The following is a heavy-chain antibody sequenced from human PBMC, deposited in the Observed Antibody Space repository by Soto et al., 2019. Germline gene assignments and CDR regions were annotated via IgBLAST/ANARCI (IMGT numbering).Heavy chain of an antibody. J-gene: IGHJ4*02. V-gene: IGHV3-23*01. CDR2: ISGSGGST. Sequence: PVGSLRLSCAASGFTFSSYAMSWVRQAPGKGLEWVSAISGSGGSTYYADSVKGRFTISGDNSKNTLYLQMNSLRAEDTAVYYCAKAGYSSGWYSYFDYWGQGTRVTVSS. CDR1: GFTFSSYA. CDR3: AKAGYSSGWYSYFDY. D-gene: IGHD6-19*01.